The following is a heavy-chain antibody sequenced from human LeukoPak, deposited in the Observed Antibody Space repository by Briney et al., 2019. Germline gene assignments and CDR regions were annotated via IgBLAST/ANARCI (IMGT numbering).Heavy chain of an antibody. D-gene: IGHD1-1*01. CDR3: ARGPPRGKYYYMDV. V-gene: IGHV3-48*03. CDR2: ISSSGTTV. Sequence: QPGGSLRLSCVASGFTFSSYEMNWVRQAPGKGLEWVSYISSSGTTVFYADSVRGRFTISRDNAKNSLYLQMNSLTAGDTAVYYCARGPPRGKYYYMDVWGKGTTVTVSS. J-gene: IGHJ6*03. CDR1: GFTFSSYE.